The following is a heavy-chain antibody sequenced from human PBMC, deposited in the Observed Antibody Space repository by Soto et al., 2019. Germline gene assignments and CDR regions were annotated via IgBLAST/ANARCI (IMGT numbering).Heavy chain of an antibody. V-gene: IGHV3-23*01. Sequence: PGGSLRLSCATSGFTVSNYAMSWVRQAPGKGLEWVSGISGSGGSSYYADSVKGRFTISRDNSKNTLNLQMDSLRAEDTAVYYCAKKSTDSSGYSDYWGQAIVVTVSS. D-gene: IGHD2-2*01. CDR2: ISGSGGSS. J-gene: IGHJ4*02. CDR1: GFTVSNYA. CDR3: AKKSTDSSGYSDY.